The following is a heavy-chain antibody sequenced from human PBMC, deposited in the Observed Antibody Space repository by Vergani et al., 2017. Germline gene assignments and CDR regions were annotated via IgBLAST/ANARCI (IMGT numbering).Heavy chain of an antibody. D-gene: IGHD5-24*01. V-gene: IGHV3-11*01. CDR2: ISNSGNTI. J-gene: IGHJ3*02. CDR1: GFSFSDHY. CDR3: ARDHRDYNNYPGTFDI. Sequence: QVQLVESGGGLVKPGGSLRLSCAASGFSFSDHYMTWIRQAPGKGLAWVSYISNSGNTIEYADSVKGRFSISRDNAKGSLFLQIDSLRAEDTAVYYCARDHRDYNNYPGTFDIWGQGSMDTVSS.